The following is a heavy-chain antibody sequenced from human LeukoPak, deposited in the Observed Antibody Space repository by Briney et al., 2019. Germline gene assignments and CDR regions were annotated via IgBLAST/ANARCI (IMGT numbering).Heavy chain of an antibody. V-gene: IGHV4-59*01. J-gene: IGHJ6*03. CDR3: ARETSQKGAHYMDV. CDR2: IYYSGST. D-gene: IGHD3-16*01. CDR1: GGSISYYY. Sequence: SETLSLTCSVSGGSISYYYWNWIRQPPGKGLEWLGYIYYSGSTNYNPSLKSRVTISVDTSKNQFSLKLSSVTAADTAVYYCARETSQKGAHYMDVWGKGTTVTISS.